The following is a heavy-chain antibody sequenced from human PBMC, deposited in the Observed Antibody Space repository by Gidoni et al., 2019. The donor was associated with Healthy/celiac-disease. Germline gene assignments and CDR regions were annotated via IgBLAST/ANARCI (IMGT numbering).Heavy chain of an antibody. D-gene: IGHD4-17*01. CDR2: IYTSGST. J-gene: IGHJ4*02. CDR1: GGSISSGSYY. V-gene: IGHV4-61*02. Sequence: QVQLQESGPGMVKPSQTLSLTCTVSGGSISSGSYYWSWIRQPAGKGLAWIGSIYTSGSTNYYPSLTSRVTISVDTSKNQFSLKLSSVTAADTAVYYCARELTVTRGGYFDYWGQGTLVTVSS. CDR3: ARELTVTRGGYFDY.